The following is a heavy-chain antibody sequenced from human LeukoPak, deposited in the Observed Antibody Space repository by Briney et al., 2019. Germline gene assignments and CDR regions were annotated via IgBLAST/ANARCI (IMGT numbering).Heavy chain of an antibody. Sequence: GASVKVSCKASGYTFTSYGISWVRQAPGQGLEWMGWISAYNGNTNYAQKLQGRVTMTTDTSTSTAYMELRSLRSDDTAVYYCAAPGHYSSGWYFKYYFDYWGQGTLVTVSS. D-gene: IGHD6-19*01. CDR3: AAPGHYSSGWYFKYYFDY. CDR1: GYTFTSYG. V-gene: IGHV1-18*01. J-gene: IGHJ4*02. CDR2: ISAYNGNT.